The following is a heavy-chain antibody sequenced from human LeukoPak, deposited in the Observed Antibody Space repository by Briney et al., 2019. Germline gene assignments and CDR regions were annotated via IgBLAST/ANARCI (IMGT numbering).Heavy chain of an antibody. CDR1: GYTFTGYY. CDR2: INPNSGGT. J-gene: IGHJ4*02. V-gene: IGHV1-2*02. CDR3: ATYSSSWYYFDY. D-gene: IGHD6-13*01. Sequence: ASVKVSCKAPGYTFTGYYIHWVRQAPGQGLEWMGWINPNSGGTDYAQKFQGRVTMTRDTSISTAYMELSRLRSDDTAMYYCATYSSSWYYFDYWGQGTLVTVSS.